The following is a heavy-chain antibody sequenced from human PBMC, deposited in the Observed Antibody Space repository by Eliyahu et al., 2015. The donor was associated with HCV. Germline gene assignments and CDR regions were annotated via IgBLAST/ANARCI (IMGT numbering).Heavy chain of an antibody. V-gene: IGHV3-30*18. CDR2: ISYDGSIN. Sequence: QVQLVESGGGVVQPGRSLRLSXAASGFTFTNYGMHWVRXTPGKGLEWVADISYDGSINYYADSVKGRFTISRDNSRRAVYLQMNSLRVEDTAIYYCAKDSAGEVADFYGMDVWGQGTTVTVSS. D-gene: IGHD3-16*01. CDR1: GFTFTNYG. CDR3: AKDSAGEVADFYGMDV. J-gene: IGHJ6*02.